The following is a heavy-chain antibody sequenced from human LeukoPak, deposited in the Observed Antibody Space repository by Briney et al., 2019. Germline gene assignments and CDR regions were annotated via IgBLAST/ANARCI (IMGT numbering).Heavy chain of an antibody. CDR3: ARGSGYYGEDFEY. V-gene: IGHV4-59*08. J-gene: IGHJ4*02. CDR2: IYYSGST. D-gene: IGHD3-22*01. CDR1: GGSISSYY. Sequence: SETLSLTCTVSGGSISSYYWSWIRQPPGKGLEWIGSIYYSGSTYYNPSLKSRVTISIHTSKNQFSLKLNSVTAADTAVYYCARGSGYYGEDFEYWGQGTLVTVSS.